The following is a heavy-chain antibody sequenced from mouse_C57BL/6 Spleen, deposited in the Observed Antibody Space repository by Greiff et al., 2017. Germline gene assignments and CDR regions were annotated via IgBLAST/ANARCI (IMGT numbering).Heavy chain of an antibody. Sequence: EVQVVESGGGLVKPGGSLKLSCAASGFTFSDYGMHWVRQAPEKGLEWVAYISSGSSTIYYADTVKGRFTISRDNAQNTLFLQMTSLRAEDTAMYYCARGDYGSSYGAMDDWGQGTSVTVSS. V-gene: IGHV5-17*01. CDR3: ARGDYGSSYGAMDD. CDR1: GFTFSDYG. D-gene: IGHD1-1*01. J-gene: IGHJ4*01. CDR2: ISSGSSTI.